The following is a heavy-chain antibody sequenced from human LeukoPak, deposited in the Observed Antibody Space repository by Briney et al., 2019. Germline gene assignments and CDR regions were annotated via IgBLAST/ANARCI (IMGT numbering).Heavy chain of an antibody. V-gene: IGHV1-18*01. CDR1: GGTFSSYA. CDR3: ARGQTSGGSRRGGSFDY. Sequence: GASVKVSCKASGGTFSSYAISWVRQAPGQGLEWMGWISAYNGNTNYAQKLQGRVTMTTDTSTSTAYMELRSLRSDDTAVYYCARGQTSGGSRRGGSFDYWGQGTLVTVSS. D-gene: IGHD1-26*01. J-gene: IGHJ4*02. CDR2: ISAYNGNT.